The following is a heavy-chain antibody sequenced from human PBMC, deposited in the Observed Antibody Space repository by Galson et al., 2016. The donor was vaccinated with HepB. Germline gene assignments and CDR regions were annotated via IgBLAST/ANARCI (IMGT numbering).Heavy chain of an antibody. Sequence: SLRLSCAASGFGVSSNYMSWVRQAPGKGLEWLSVLYSGGTTFYAGSVRGRFTISRDNSQNTLYLQMNSLRAEDTAVYYCARDLGDYGDRGASFDYWGQGTLVTVSS. CDR3: ARDLGDYGDRGASFDY. CDR1: GFGVSSNY. J-gene: IGHJ4*02. D-gene: IGHD4-17*01. V-gene: IGHV3-53*05. CDR2: LYSGGTT.